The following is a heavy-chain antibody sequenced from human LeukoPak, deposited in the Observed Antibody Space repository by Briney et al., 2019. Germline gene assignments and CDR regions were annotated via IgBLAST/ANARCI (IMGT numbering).Heavy chain of an antibody. V-gene: IGHV1-24*01. J-gene: IGHJ4*02. Sequence: GASVTVSFTLSGSTLTKISIDWVRQAPGKGLEWMGSLSPRDGETSHAQKFQGRVNMTADTSTDTAYMEMSSLDSGDTAVYYCATGAMVYDYWGQGTLVIVSS. CDR1: GSTLTKIS. CDR2: LSPRDGET. D-gene: IGHD3-10*01. CDR3: ATGAMVYDY.